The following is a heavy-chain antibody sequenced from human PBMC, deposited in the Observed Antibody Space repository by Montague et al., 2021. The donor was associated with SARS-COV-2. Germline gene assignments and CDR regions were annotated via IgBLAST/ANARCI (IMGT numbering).Heavy chain of an antibody. V-gene: IGHV3-23*01. CDR1: GFPFSSYA. CDR2: VTDTGGAT. D-gene: IGHD2-21*02. CDR3: AILVTANYYVDV. Sequence: SLRLSCAASGFPFSSYAINWVRQAPGRGLEWVSLVTDTGGATYYTDSVKGRFTISRDFSTPTVYLQMNNLRAEDSAVYYCAILVTANYYVDVWGKGTTVTVSS. J-gene: IGHJ6*03.